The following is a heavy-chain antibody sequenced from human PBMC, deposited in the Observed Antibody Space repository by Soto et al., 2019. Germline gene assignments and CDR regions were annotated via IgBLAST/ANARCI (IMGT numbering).Heavy chain of an antibody. CDR3: ARDRHFRGAVAAPNVEYFQH. D-gene: IGHD6-19*01. CDR2: IWYDGSNK. V-gene: IGHV3-33*01. J-gene: IGHJ1*01. CDR1: GFTFSSYG. Sequence: GGSLRLSCAASGFTFSSYGMHWVRQAPGKGLEWVAVIWYDGSNKYYADSVKGRFTISRDNSKNTLYLQMNSLRAEDTAVYYCARDRHFRGAVAAPNVEYFQHWGQGTLVTVSS.